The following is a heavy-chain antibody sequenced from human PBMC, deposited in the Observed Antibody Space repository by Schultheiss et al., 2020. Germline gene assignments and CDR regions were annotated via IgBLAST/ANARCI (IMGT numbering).Heavy chain of an antibody. CDR3: ARGGYQTIFYYFYMDV. CDR2: IYTSGST. J-gene: IGHJ6*03. D-gene: IGHD6-25*01. CDR1: GGSISSSSYY. V-gene: IGHV4-39*07. Sequence: SQTLSLTCTVSGGSISSSSYYWGWIRQPPGKGLEWVGRIYTSGSTNYNPSLKSRVTMSVDTSKNQFSLKLSSVTAADTAVYYCARGGYQTIFYYFYMDVWGKVTTVTVSS.